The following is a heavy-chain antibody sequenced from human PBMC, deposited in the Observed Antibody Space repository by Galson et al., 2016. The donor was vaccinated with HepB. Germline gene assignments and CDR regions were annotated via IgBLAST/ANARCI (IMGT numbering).Heavy chain of an antibody. CDR3: AREPHGRTGYSYYYYGLDV. CDR1: GYGLTEVS. D-gene: IGHD2-15*01. Sequence: SVKVSCKVSGYGLTEVSMHWVRQAPGKGLEWMGGFEPEDGETIYAQKFRGRITMTRDTSTSSVHTELSSLRSEDTAVYYCAREPHGRTGYSYYYYGLDVWGQGTTVTVSS. J-gene: IGHJ6*02. CDR2: FEPEDGET. V-gene: IGHV1-24*01.